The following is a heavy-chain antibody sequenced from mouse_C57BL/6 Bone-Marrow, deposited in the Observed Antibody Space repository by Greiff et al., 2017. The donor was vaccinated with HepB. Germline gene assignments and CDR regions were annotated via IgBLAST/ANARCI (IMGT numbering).Heavy chain of an antibody. V-gene: IGHV3-6*01. CDR3: ARAPLLRGFAY. Sequence: ESGPGLVKPSQSLSLTCSVTGYSITSGYYWNWIRQFPGNKLEWMGYISYDGSNNYNPSLKNRISITRDTSKNQFFLKLNSVTTEDAATYYCARAPLLRGFAYWGQGTLVTVSA. J-gene: IGHJ3*01. CDR1: GYSITSGYY. D-gene: IGHD1-2*01. CDR2: ISYDGSN.